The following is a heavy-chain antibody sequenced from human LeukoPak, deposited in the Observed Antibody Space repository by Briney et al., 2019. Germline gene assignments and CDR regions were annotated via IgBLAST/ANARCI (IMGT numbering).Heavy chain of an antibody. J-gene: IGHJ4*02. CDR2: INPNSGGT. CDR3: ARDRRGAATGSYVFDY. Sequence: ASVKVSCKASGYTFTGYYMHWVRQAPGQGLEWMGWINPNSGGTNYAQKFQGRVTMTRDTSISTAYMALSSLRSEDTAVYYCARDRRGAATGSYVFDYWGQGTLVTVSS. D-gene: IGHD3-9*01. CDR1: GYTFTGYY. V-gene: IGHV1-2*02.